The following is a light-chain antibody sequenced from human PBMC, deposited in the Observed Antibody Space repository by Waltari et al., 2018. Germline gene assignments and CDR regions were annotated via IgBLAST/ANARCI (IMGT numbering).Light chain of an antibody. Sequence: SYELTQPPSVSVSPGQTASITCSGDKLGDKYASWYQQKPGQSPVLVIYQDAKRPSGLPERFSGSNSGNTATLTISGTQAMDEADYYCQAWDSRTGVFGSGTKVTVL. CDR2: QDA. CDR1: KLGDKY. J-gene: IGLJ1*01. CDR3: QAWDSRTGV. V-gene: IGLV3-1*01.